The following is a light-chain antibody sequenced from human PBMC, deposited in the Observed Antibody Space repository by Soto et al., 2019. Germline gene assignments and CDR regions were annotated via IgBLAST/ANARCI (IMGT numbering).Light chain of an antibody. Sequence: QSVLTQPRSVSGSPGQSVTISCTGTSSDVGGYNYVSWYQHHPGKAPKLMIYDVSKWPSGVPDRFSGSKSGNTASLTISGLQAEDEADYYCSSYAGTSVVFGGGTKLTVL. CDR1: SSDVGGYNY. J-gene: IGLJ2*01. V-gene: IGLV2-11*01. CDR3: SSYAGTSVV. CDR2: DVS.